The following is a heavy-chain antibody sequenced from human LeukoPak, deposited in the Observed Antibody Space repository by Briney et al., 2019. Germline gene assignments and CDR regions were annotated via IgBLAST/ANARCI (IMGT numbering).Heavy chain of an antibody. Sequence: GGSLRLSCAASGFTFSRYAMNWVRQAPGKGLEWVSYINTDSSDIHYADSVRGRFTISRDNARNTLYLQLSSLRAEDSAVYYCARDTFHPGLIDSWGQGTLVTVSS. D-gene: IGHD2-21*01. CDR2: INTDSSDI. CDR3: ARDTFHPGLIDS. J-gene: IGHJ4*02. V-gene: IGHV3-21*05. CDR1: GFTFSRYA.